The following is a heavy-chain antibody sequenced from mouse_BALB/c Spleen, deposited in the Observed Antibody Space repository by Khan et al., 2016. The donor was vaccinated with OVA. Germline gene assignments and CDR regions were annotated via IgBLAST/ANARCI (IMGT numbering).Heavy chain of an antibody. CDR2: ISSGGSYT. V-gene: IGHV5-9-3*01. CDR1: GYSFSSYS. CDR3: TRHRGYYGSDRCFDY. D-gene: IGHD1-1*01. Sequence: EVQLQESGGGLVRPGGSLKLSCAASGYSFSSYSMSWVRQTPEKRLEWVATISSGGSYTYYPHSVKGRFPISRDKAKKTLYLQMSSLKSEDTAMYYCTRHRGYYGSDRCFDYWGQGTTLTVSA. J-gene: IGHJ2*01.